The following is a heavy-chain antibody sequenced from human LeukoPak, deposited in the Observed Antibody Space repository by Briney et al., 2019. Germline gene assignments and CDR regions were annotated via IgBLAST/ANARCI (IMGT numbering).Heavy chain of an antibody. V-gene: IGHV3-66*01. D-gene: IGHD1-26*01. CDR2: IYSGGST. CDR3: AWYSGSYFFDI. CDR1: GFTVSSNY. Sequence: GGSLRLSCAASGFTVSSNYMSCVRLAPGKGLEWVSLIYSGGSTYYADSVKGRFTISRDNSKNTLYLQMNSLRAEDTAVYYCAWYSGSYFFDIWGQGTMVTVSS. J-gene: IGHJ3*02.